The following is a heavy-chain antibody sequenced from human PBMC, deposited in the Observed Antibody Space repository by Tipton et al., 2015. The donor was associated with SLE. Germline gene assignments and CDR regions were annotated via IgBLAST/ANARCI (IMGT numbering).Heavy chain of an antibody. D-gene: IGHD3-22*01. CDR3: AKEEDYYDNSGSYAFDV. Sequence: RSLRLSCAASGFSFSTYTMHWLRQAPGKGLEWVAVISYDGTYKYYADSVQGRFTISRDNAKNTLFLQMNSLRAEDTAVYYCAKEEDYYDNSGSYAFDVWGQGTMVTVSS. V-gene: IGHV3-30*04. J-gene: IGHJ3*01. CDR2: ISYDGTYK. CDR1: GFSFSTYT.